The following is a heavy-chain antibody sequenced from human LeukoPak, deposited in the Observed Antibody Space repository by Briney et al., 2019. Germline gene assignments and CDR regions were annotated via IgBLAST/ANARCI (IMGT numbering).Heavy chain of an antibody. J-gene: IGHJ4*02. Sequence: GRSLRLSCAASGFTFSRYAMNWVRQAPGKGLEWVSAISGSDTTTYYADSVKGRFTISRDNSKNTLYLQMNTLRAEDTAVYYCAKEWGNRNFDYWGQGTLVTVSS. V-gene: IGHV3-23*01. CDR2: ISGSDTTT. CDR3: AKEWGNRNFDY. CDR1: GFTFSRYA. D-gene: IGHD1-14*01.